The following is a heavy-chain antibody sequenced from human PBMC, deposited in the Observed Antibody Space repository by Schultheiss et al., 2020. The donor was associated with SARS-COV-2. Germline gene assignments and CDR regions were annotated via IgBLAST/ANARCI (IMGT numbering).Heavy chain of an antibody. CDR2: ISSSSSYI. Sequence: GGSLRLSCAASGFTFDDYGMNWVRQAPGKGLEWVSYISSSSSYIYYADSVKGRFTISRDNAKNSLYLQMNSLRAEDTAVYYCARAVVPAVLVAVLHLSMDVWGKGTTVTVSS. CDR1: GFTFDDYG. J-gene: IGHJ6*03. V-gene: IGHV3-21*05. CDR3: ARAVVPAVLVAVLHLSMDV. D-gene: IGHD2-2*01.